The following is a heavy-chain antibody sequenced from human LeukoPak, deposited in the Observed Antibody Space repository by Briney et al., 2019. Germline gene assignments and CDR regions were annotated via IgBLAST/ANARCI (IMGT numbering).Heavy chain of an antibody. CDR3: AKGGGYEAQYYYYYLGV. Sequence: GGSLRLSCAASGFTFSSYGMYWVRQAPGKGLEWVAFIRYDGSNKYYADSVKGRFTISRDNSKNTLYLQMKSLRAEDTAVYYCAKGGGYEAQYYYYYLGVWGKGTTVTISS. D-gene: IGHD5-12*01. CDR1: GFTFSSYG. V-gene: IGHV3-30*02. CDR2: IRYDGSNK. J-gene: IGHJ6*03.